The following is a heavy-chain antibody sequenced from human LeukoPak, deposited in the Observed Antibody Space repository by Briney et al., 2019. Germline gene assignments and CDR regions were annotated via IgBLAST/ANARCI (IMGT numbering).Heavy chain of an antibody. V-gene: IGHV3-23*01. CDR3: AKDQYGGNPQYYFDY. Sequence: PGGSLRLSCAASGFTFSSYAMSWVRQAPGKGLDWVSAISGSGGNTYYADSVKGRFTISRDNSENTLYLQMNSLRAEDTAVYYCAKDQYGGNPQYYFDYWGQGTLVTVSS. CDR2: ISGSGGNT. D-gene: IGHD4-23*01. J-gene: IGHJ4*02. CDR1: GFTFSSYA.